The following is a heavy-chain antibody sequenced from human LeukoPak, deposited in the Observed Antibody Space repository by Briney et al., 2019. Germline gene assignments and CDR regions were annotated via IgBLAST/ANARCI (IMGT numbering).Heavy chain of an antibody. V-gene: IGHV4-34*01. D-gene: IGHD6-6*01. CDR1: GGSFSGYY. J-gene: IGHJ4*02. Sequence: SGTLSLTCAVYGGSFSGYYWSWIRQPPGKGLEWIGEINHSGSTNYNPSLKSRVTISVDTSKNQFSLKLSSVTAADTAVYYCARASRGIAARGLDYWGQGTLVTVSS. CDR2: INHSGST. CDR3: ARASRGIAARGLDY.